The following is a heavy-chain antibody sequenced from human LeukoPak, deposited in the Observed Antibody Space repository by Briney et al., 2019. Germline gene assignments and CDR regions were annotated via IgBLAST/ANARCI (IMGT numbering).Heavy chain of an antibody. J-gene: IGHJ1*01. CDR3: ARDPYYDSSGYYSGVKYFQH. CDR2: ISSNGGST. V-gene: IGHV3-64*01. D-gene: IGHD3-22*01. CDR1: GFTFSSYA. Sequence: PGGSLRLSCAASGFTFSSYAMHWVRQAPGKGLEYVSAISSNGGSTYYANSVKGRFTISRDNSKNTLYLQMGSLRAEDMAVYYCARDPYYDSSGYYSGVKYFQHWGQGTLVTVSS.